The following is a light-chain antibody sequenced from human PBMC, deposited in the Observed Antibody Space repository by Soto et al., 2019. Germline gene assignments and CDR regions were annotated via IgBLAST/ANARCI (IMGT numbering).Light chain of an antibody. J-gene: IGLJ1*01. CDR3: SSYARSNGYV. CDR1: SSDVGGYNY. CDR2: EVS. V-gene: IGLV2-8*01. Sequence: QSALTQPPSASGSPGQSVTISCTGTSSDVGGYNYVSRYQQHPGKAPKLMIYEVSKRPSGVPDRFSGSKSGNTASLTVSGLQAEDEADYYCSSYARSNGYVFGTGTKLTVL.